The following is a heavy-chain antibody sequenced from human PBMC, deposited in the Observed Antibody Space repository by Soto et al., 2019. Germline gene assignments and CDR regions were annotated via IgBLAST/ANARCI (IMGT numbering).Heavy chain of an antibody. CDR2: ISSSGSTI. Sequence: GGSLRLSCAASGFTFSDYYMSWIRQAPGKGLEWVSYISSSGSTIYYADSVEGRFTISRDNAKNSLYLQMNSLRAEDTAVYYCASSLGYCSGGSCLNFDYWGQGTLVTVSS. CDR3: ASSLGYCSGGSCLNFDY. CDR1: GFTFSDYY. V-gene: IGHV3-11*01. D-gene: IGHD2-15*01. J-gene: IGHJ4*02.